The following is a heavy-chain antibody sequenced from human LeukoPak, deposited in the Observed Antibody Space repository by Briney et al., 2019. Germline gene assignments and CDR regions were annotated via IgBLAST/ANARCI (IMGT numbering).Heavy chain of an antibody. D-gene: IGHD6-19*01. V-gene: IGHV3-23*01. J-gene: IGHJ5*02. CDR3: AGGVAVAGSWYWFDP. CDR1: GFTFSTYA. Sequence: GGSLRLSCAASGFTFSTYAMNWVRQAPEKGLEWVSGIRNSGDTTFYADSVKGRFTISRDNSKNTLFLQMNSLRAEDTAVYYCAGGVAVAGSWYWFDPWGQGTLVTVSS. CDR2: IRNSGDTT.